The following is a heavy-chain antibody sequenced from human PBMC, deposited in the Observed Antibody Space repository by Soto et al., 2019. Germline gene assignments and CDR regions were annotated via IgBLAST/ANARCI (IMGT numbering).Heavy chain of an antibody. J-gene: IGHJ4*02. Sequence: ASVKVSCKASGYTFTSYYMHWVRQAPGQGLEWMGIINPSGGSTSYAQKFQGRVTMTRDTSTSTAYMELSSLRSEDTAVYYCARDSHITMIPYWGQGTLVTVSS. CDR3: ARDSHITMIPY. CDR2: INPSGGST. V-gene: IGHV1-46*01. D-gene: IGHD3-22*01. CDR1: GYTFTSYY.